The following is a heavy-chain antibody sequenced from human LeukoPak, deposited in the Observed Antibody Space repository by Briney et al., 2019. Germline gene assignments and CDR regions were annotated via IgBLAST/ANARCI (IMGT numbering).Heavy chain of an antibody. J-gene: IGHJ4*02. CDR2: LSKSGNT. CDR3: VISSGYYAYDY. V-gene: IGHV4-59*01. D-gene: IGHD3-22*01. CDR1: GGSISSYY. Sequence: PSETLSLTCTVSGGSISSYYWSWIPLPPGKGLEWIGYLSKSGNTNYSPSLKSRVTIFGDTSKNQFFLKLSSVTAADTAVYYCVISSGYYAYDYWGQGTLVTVSS.